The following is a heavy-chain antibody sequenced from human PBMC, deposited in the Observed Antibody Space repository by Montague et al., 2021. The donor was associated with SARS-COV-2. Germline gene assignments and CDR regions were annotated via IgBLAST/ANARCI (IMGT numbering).Heavy chain of an antibody. V-gene: IGHV4-59*01. CDR1: GGSNSRYS. J-gene: IGHJ3*02. Sequence: SETLSLTCTVSGGSNSRYSWTWIRQPPGKGLEWIGYIYNSGSTNYSPSLTSRVTISVDASKNQFSLKLSSVAAADTAVYYCARVGRGSSWYEVAFDIWGQGTMVTVSS. CDR3: ARVGRGSSWYEVAFDI. CDR2: IYNSGST. D-gene: IGHD6-13*01.